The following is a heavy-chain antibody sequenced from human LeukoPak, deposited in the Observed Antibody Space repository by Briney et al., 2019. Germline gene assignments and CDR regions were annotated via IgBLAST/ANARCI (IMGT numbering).Heavy chain of an antibody. V-gene: IGHV4-30-4*01. Sequence: SETLSLTCTVSGGSISSGDYYWSWIRQPPGKGLEWIGYIYYSGSTYYNPSLKSRVTISVDTSKNQFSLKLSSVTAADTAVYYCARIMLSWRKFDCWGQGTLVTVSS. CDR1: GGSISSGDYY. D-gene: IGHD3-10*02. CDR3: ARIMLSWRKFDC. CDR2: IYYSGST. J-gene: IGHJ4*02.